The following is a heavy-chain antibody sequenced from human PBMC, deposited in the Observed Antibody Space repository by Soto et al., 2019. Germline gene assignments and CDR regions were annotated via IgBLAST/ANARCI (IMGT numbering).Heavy chain of an antibody. V-gene: IGHV6-1*01. D-gene: IGHD6-19*01. CDR1: GDSVSSNSAA. J-gene: IGHJ6*02. Sequence: SQTLSLTCAISGDSVSSNSAAWNWIRQSPSRGLEWLGRTYYRSKWYNDYAVAVKSRININPETSKNQFSVQLNTVPPEDTAVYYCARVPGPEVSSGWKYHYGMDGWGQGTTVTVSS. CDR3: ARVPGPEVSSGWKYHYGMDG. CDR2: TYYRSKWYN.